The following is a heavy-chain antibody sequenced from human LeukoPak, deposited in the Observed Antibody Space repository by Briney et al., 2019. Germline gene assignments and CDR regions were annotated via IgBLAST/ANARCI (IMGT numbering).Heavy chain of an antibody. D-gene: IGHD3-16*02. CDR2: INTNTGNP. J-gene: IGHJ4*02. V-gene: IGHV7-4-1*02. CDR1: GYTFTGYY. Sequence: ASVNVFCKASGYTFTGYYMHWVRQAPGQGLEWMGWINTNTGNPTYAQGFTGRFVFSLDTSVSTAYLQISSLKAEDTAVYYCARELASLRLGELSIDYWGQGTLVTVSS. CDR3: ARELASLRLGELSIDY.